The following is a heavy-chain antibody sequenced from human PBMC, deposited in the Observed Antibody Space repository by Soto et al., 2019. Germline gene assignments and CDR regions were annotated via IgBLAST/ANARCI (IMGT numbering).Heavy chain of an antibody. Sequence: GASVKVSCKASGGTFSSYAISWVRQAPGQGLEWMGGIIPNFGTANYAQKFQGRVTITADESTSTAYMELSSLRSEDTAVYYCARGGLGYCSSTSCPQVYGMDVWGQGTTVTVS. CDR3: ARGGLGYCSSTSCPQVYGMDV. D-gene: IGHD2-2*01. CDR1: GGTFSSYA. J-gene: IGHJ6*02. V-gene: IGHV1-69*13. CDR2: IIPNFGTA.